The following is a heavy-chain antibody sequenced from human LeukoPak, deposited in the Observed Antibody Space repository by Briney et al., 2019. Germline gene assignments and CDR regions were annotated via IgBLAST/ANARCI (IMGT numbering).Heavy chain of an antibody. CDR1: GFTFSSYA. CDR2: ISGSDGST. J-gene: IGHJ4*02. Sequence: GGSLRLSCAASGFTFSSYAMSWVRQAPGKGLEWVSAISGSDGSTYYADSVKGRFTISRDNSKNTLYLQMNSLRAEDTAVYYCAPHYDILTGYPDYWGQGTLVTVSS. D-gene: IGHD3-9*01. V-gene: IGHV3-23*01. CDR3: APHYDILTGYPDY.